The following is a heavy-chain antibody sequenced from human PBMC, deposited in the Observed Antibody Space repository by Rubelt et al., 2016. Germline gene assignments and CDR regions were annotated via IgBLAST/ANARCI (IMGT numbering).Heavy chain of an antibody. Sequence: LALIYWNDDKRYSPSLKTRLTISKDTSKNQVVLTMTNMDPVDTATYYCARILTYYYDIWGQGTLVTVSS. CDR2: IYWNDDK. D-gene: IGHD3-22*01. J-gene: IGHJ4*02. CDR3: ARILTYYYDI. V-gene: IGHV2-70*19.